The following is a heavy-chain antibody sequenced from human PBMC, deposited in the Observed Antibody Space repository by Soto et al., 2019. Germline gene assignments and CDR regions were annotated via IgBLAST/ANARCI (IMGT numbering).Heavy chain of an antibody. CDR3: ARGVGLRFLEWLLFDY. V-gene: IGHV4-59*01. D-gene: IGHD3-3*01. CDR1: GGSISSYY. J-gene: IGHJ4*02. CDR2: IYYSGST. Sequence: XETLSLTCTVSGGSISSYYWSWIRQPPGKGLEWIGYIYYSGSTNYNPSLKSRVTISVDTSKNQFSLKLSSVTAADTAVYYCARGVGLRFLEWLLFDYWGQGTLVTVSS.